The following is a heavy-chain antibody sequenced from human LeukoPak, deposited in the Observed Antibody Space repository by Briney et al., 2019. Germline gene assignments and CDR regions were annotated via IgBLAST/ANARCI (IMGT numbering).Heavy chain of an antibody. CDR2: ISAYNGNT. J-gene: IGHJ4*02. CDR1: GYTFTSYG. D-gene: IGHD2-15*01. Sequence: ASVKVSCKASGYTFTSYGISWVRQAPGQGLEWMGCISAYNGNTNYAQKLQGRVTMTTDTSTSTAYMELRSLRSDDTAVYYCARDLGVVVAATSSFDYWGQGTLVTVSS. V-gene: IGHV1-18*01. CDR3: ARDLGVVVAATSSFDY.